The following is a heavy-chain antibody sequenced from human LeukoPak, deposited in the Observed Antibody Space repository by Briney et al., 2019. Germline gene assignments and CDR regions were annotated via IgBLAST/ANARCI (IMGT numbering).Heavy chain of an antibody. Sequence: GGSLRLSCAASGFTFSSHWMTWIRQAPGKGLEWVASIKKDVDEKYYVDSVKGRFTISRDNSKNTLYLQMNSLRAEDTAVYYCAKSSVADTPVWYFDLWGRGTLVTVSS. D-gene: IGHD6-19*01. CDR1: GFTFSSHW. CDR2: IKKDVDEK. CDR3: AKSSVADTPVWYFDL. J-gene: IGHJ2*01. V-gene: IGHV3-7*01.